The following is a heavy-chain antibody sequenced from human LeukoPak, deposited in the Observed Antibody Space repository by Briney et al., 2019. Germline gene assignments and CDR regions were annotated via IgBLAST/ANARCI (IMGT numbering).Heavy chain of an antibody. CDR1: GYTLTKLS. V-gene: IGHV1-24*01. Sequence: ASVKVSCKVSGYTLTKLSMHWVRQAPGKGLEWMGGFDPEDGETIYAQKFQGRVTMTEDTSTDTAYMELSSLRSEDTAVYYCATDSTMVRGVYYYYYGMDVWGQGTTVTVSS. CDR3: ATDSTMVRGVYYYYYGMDV. D-gene: IGHD3-10*01. CDR2: FDPEDGET. J-gene: IGHJ6*02.